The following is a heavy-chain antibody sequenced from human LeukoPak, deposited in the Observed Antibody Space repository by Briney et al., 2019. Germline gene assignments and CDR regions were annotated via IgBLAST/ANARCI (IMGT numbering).Heavy chain of an antibody. CDR1: GFTFSSYV. D-gene: IGHD4-17*01. J-gene: IGHJ4*02. V-gene: IGHV3-30*04. CDR3: ARLSYGDYEYYFDY. CDR2: ISYDGSNE. Sequence: PGGSLRLSCAASGFTFSSYVMHWVRQAPGKGLEWVAIISYDGSNEYYADSVKGRFTISRDNAKNSLYLQMNSLRAEDTALYYCARLSYGDYEYYFDYWGQGTLVTVSS.